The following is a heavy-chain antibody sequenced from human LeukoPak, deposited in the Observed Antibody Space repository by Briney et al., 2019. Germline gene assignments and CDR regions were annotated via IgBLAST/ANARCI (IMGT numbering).Heavy chain of an antibody. Sequence: LRLSCAASGFTFSSYGMHWVRQAPGKGLEWVAVISYDGSNKYYADSVKGRFTISRDNSKNTLYLQMNSLRAEDTAVYYCAKSPLETTYYDFWSGYYNYYYYGMDVWGQGTTVTVSS. V-gene: IGHV3-30*18. D-gene: IGHD3-3*01. CDR1: GFTFSSYG. J-gene: IGHJ6*02. CDR2: ISYDGSNK. CDR3: AKSPLETTYYDFWSGYYNYYYYGMDV.